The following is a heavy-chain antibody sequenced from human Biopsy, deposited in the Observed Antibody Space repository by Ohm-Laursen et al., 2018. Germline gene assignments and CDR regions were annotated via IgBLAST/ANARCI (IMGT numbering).Heavy chain of an antibody. V-gene: IGHV3-21*01. J-gene: IGHJ4*02. CDR1: GSAFSSSW. D-gene: IGHD2-8*01. CDR3: ARDGEAKYCKHGVCPSDF. Sequence: SLRLSCAASGSAFSSSWMTWVRQAPGKGLEWVSSISASGNHIYYTDSVKGRFTVSRDNGKNSVYLQMNSLRVEDTAVYYCARDGEAKYCKHGVCPSDFWGQGTLVTVSS. CDR2: ISASGNHI.